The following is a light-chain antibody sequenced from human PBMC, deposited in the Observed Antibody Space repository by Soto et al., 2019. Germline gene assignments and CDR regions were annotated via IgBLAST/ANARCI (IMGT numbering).Light chain of an antibody. CDR2: GAS. V-gene: IGKV3-15*01. J-gene: IGKJ4*01. CDR1: QSVGST. Sequence: EIVMTQSPATLSVSPGGRATLSCRASQSVGSTLAWYQQKPGQAPRLLIYGASTRATGFPARFSGSGSGTEVTLTLSSLQSEDFAVDYCQQYKNWPLTFGGGTRVEIK. CDR3: QQYKNWPLT.